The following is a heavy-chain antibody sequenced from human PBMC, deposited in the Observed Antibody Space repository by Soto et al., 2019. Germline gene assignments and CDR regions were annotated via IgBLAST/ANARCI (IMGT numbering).Heavy chain of an antibody. Sequence: QVQLVQSGAEVKKPGASVKVSCKASGGTFSSYAISWVRQAPGQGLEWMRGFIPIFGTANYAQKIQGRVTITADASTSTACMELSSLRSEDTAVYYCARDRSSGYSYGYGIGLWFDPWGQGTLVTVSS. CDR2: FIPIFGTA. CDR3: ARDRSSGYSYGYGIGLWFDP. J-gene: IGHJ5*02. CDR1: GGTFSSYA. V-gene: IGHV1-69*01. D-gene: IGHD5-18*01.